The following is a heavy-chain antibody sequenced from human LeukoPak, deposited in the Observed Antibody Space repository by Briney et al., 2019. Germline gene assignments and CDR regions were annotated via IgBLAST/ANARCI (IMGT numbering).Heavy chain of an antibody. CDR3: ARASGSYSGPDAFDI. CDR1: GGSISSSSYY. D-gene: IGHD1-26*01. V-gene: IGHV4-39*07. CDR2: IYYSGST. J-gene: IGHJ3*02. Sequence: PSETLSLTCTVSGGSISSSSYYWGWIRQPPGKGLEWIGSIYYSGSTYYNPSLKSRVTISVDTSKNQFSLKLSSVTAADTAVYYCARASGSYSGPDAFDIWGQGTMVTVSS.